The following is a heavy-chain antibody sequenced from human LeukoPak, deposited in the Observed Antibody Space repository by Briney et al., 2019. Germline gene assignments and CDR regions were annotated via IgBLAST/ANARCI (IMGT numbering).Heavy chain of an antibody. CDR2: IWYDGSKK. CDR3: AKARVVELDAFDI. D-gene: IGHD1-7*01. J-gene: IGHJ3*02. Sequence: PGRSLRLSCAASGLTFSSYGIHWVRQAPGKGLEWVAVIWYDGSKKYYADSVKGRFTISRDNSKNTLYLQMNSLRAEDTAVYYCAKARVVELDAFDIWGQGTMVTVSS. CDR1: GLTFSSYG. V-gene: IGHV3-33*06.